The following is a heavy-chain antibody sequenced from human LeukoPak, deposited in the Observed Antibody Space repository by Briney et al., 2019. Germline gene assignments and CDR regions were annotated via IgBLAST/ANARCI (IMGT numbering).Heavy chain of an antibody. CDR1: GFTFSSYG. Sequence: GGSLRLSCAASGFTFSSYGMHWVRQAPGKGLEWVAVIWYDGSNKYYADSVKGRFTISRDNSKNTLYLQMNSLRAEDTAVYYCARDFYCSSTSCSRGASYMDVWDKGTTVTVSS. V-gene: IGHV3-33*01. CDR2: IWYDGSNK. CDR3: ARDFYCSSTSCSRGASYMDV. J-gene: IGHJ6*03. D-gene: IGHD2-2*01.